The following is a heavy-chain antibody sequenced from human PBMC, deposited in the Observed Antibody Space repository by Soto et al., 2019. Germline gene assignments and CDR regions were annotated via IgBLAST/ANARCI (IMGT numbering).Heavy chain of an antibody. CDR3: ATASEMVRGVRPYYFDY. J-gene: IGHJ4*02. CDR1: GYTLTELS. D-gene: IGHD3-10*01. V-gene: IGHV1-24*01. CDR2: FDPEDGET. Sequence: ASVKVSCKVSGYTLTELSMHWVRQAPGKGLEWMGGFDPEDGETIYAQKFQGRVTMTEDTSTDTAYMELSSLRSEDTAVYYCATASEMVRGVRPYYFDYWGQGTLVTVSS.